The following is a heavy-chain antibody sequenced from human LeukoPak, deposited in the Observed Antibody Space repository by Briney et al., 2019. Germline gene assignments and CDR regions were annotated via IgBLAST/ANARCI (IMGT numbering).Heavy chain of an antibody. D-gene: IGHD2-2*02. V-gene: IGHV4-39*07. CDR2: INHSGST. Sequence: KPSETLSLTCTVSGGSIGSNIYYWSWIRQPPGKGLEWIGEINHSGSTNYNPSLKSRVTISVDTSKNQFSLKLSSVTAADTAVYYCARTLVVPAAITPYYFDYWGQGTLVTVSS. J-gene: IGHJ4*02. CDR1: GGSIGSNIYY. CDR3: ARTLVVPAAITPYYFDY.